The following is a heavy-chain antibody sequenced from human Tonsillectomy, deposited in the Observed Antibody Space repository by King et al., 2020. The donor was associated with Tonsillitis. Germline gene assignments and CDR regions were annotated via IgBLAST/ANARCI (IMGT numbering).Heavy chain of an antibody. D-gene: IGHD6-13*01. V-gene: IGHV1-8*02. Sequence: QLVQSGAEVKKPGASVKVSCKASGYTFTSYDINWVRQATGQGLEWMGWMNPNSGNTGYAQKFQGRVTMTRNTSISTAYKELSSLRSEDTAVYYCARGPSSIWYMFSPPYRSPPFDYWGQGTLVTVAS. CDR2: MNPNSGNT. CDR3: ARGPSSIWYMFSPPYRSPPFDY. CDR1: GYTFTSYD. J-gene: IGHJ4*02.